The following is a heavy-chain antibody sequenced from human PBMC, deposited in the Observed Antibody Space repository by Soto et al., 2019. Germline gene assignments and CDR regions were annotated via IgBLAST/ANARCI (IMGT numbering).Heavy chain of an antibody. D-gene: IGHD2-15*01. Sequence: QVQLVQSGAEVKKPGASVKVSCKASGYTFTSYGISWVRQAPGQGLEWMGWISAYNGNTNYAQKLQGRVTMTTDTAPSTAYMELRSLRSDDTAVYYCARGGYCSGGSCYSYWYFDLWGRGTLVTVSS. V-gene: IGHV1-18*01. CDR3: ARGGYCSGGSCYSYWYFDL. J-gene: IGHJ2*01. CDR1: GYTFTSYG. CDR2: ISAYNGNT.